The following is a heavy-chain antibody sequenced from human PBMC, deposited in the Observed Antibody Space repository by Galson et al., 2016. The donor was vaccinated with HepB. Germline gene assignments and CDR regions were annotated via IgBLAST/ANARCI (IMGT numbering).Heavy chain of an antibody. D-gene: IGHD3-22*01. CDR2: IIPMFGTT. J-gene: IGHJ4*02. CDR1: GGTFSRYA. Sequence: SCKGSGGTFSRYAISWVRQAPGQGLEWMGGIIPMFGTTKYAQKFKGRVTLTADESTNTVYMELSSLRSEDTAVYYCATISGYSQGLAYWGQGSLVTVSS. CDR3: ATISGYSQGLAY. V-gene: IGHV1-69*01.